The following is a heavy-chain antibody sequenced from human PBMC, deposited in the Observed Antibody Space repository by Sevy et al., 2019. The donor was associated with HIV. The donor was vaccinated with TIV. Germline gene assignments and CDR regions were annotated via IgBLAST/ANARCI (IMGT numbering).Heavy chain of an antibody. CDR3: ARKMELLVPDY. D-gene: IGHD2-21*02. CDR1: GFIFSNYN. Sequence: GGSLRLSCAASGFIFSNYNMKWVRQAPGKGLEWVSSISSSSNDIYYADSVKGRFTISRDNAKNSLYLQMNSLRAEDTAVYYYARKMELLVPDYWGQGTLVTVSS. V-gene: IGHV3-21*01. J-gene: IGHJ4*02. CDR2: ISSSSNDI.